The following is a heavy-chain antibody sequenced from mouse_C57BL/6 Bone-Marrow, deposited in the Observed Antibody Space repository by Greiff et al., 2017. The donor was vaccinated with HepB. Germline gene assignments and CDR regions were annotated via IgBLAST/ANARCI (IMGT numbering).Heavy chain of an antibody. Sequence: EVQLQESGGGLVKPGGSLKLSCAASGFTFSSYAMSWVRQTPEKRLEWVATISDGGSYTYYPDNVKGRFTISRDNAKNNLYLQMSHLTSEDTAMYYCARDHRVDWYFDFWGTGTTVTVSS. V-gene: IGHV5-4*01. CDR1: GFTFSSYA. CDR3: ARDHRVDWYFDF. J-gene: IGHJ1*03. CDR2: ISDGGSYT.